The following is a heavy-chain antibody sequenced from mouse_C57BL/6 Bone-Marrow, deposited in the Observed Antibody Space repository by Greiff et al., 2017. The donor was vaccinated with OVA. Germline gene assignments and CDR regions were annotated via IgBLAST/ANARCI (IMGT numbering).Heavy chain of an antibody. Sequence: VKVVESGPELVKPGASVKISCKASGYAFSSSWMNWVKQRPGKGLEWIGRIYPGDGDTNYNGKFKGKATLTADKSSSTAYMQLSSLTSEDSAVYFCARQLGRRGYYFDYWGQGTTLTVSS. CDR3: ARQLGRRGYYFDY. V-gene: IGHV1-82*01. CDR1: GYAFSSSW. J-gene: IGHJ2*01. D-gene: IGHD4-1*01. CDR2: IYPGDGDT.